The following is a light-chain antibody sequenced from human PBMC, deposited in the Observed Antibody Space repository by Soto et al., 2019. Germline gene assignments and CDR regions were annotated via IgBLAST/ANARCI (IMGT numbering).Light chain of an antibody. Sequence: QSVLTQPASVSGSPGQSITISCTGTSSDVGSYNLVSWYQQHPGKAPKLMIYEVSKRPSGVSNRFSGSKSGNTASLTISGLQAEDEANYYCCSYAGSSTFLFGTGTRSPS. CDR3: CSYAGSSTFL. CDR2: EVS. J-gene: IGLJ1*01. CDR1: SSDVGSYNL. V-gene: IGLV2-23*02.